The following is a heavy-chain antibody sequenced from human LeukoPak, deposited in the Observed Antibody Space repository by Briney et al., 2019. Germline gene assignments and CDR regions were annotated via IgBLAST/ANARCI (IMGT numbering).Heavy chain of an antibody. D-gene: IGHD5-18*01. CDR1: GFTFTTYA. CDR2: ISGSGSTI. Sequence: GGSLRLSCAASGFTFTTYAINWVRQAPGKGLEWVSYISGSGSTIYYADSVKGRFTISRDNAKNSLYLQMNSLRVEDTAVYYCASRGYSYGYIDYWGQGTLVTVSS. J-gene: IGHJ4*02. CDR3: ASRGYSYGYIDY. V-gene: IGHV3-11*01.